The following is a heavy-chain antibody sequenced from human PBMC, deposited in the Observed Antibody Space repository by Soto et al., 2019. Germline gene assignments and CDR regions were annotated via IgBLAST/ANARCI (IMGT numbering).Heavy chain of an antibody. CDR3: ARGGFRDFTRIGFDYYGMYV. Sequence: GASVKVSCKASGGTFSSYAISWVRQAPGQGLEWMGGIIPFFGTANYAQKFQGRVTITTDASTNTAYMEMRSLRSEDSAVYYCARGGFRDFTRIGFDYYGMYVWGKGTTVTVSS. D-gene: IGHD3-10*01. V-gene: IGHV1-69*05. CDR1: GGTFSSYA. CDR2: IIPFFGTA. J-gene: IGHJ6*04.